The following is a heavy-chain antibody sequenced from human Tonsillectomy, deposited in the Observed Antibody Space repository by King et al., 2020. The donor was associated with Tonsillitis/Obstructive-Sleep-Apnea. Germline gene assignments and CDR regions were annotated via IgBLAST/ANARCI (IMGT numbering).Heavy chain of an antibody. CDR2: INHSGST. CDR3: ARTDIVVVPAASGAYYYMDV. D-gene: IGHD2-2*01. V-gene: IGHV4-34*01. CDR1: GGSLSGDY. J-gene: IGHJ6*03. Sequence: VQLQQWGAGLLKPSETLSLTCAVYGGSLSGDYWSWIRQPPGKGLEWIGEINHSGSTNYNPSLKSRVTISVDTSKNQFSLKLSSVTAADTAVYYCARTDIVVVPAASGAYYYMDVWGKGTTVTVSS.